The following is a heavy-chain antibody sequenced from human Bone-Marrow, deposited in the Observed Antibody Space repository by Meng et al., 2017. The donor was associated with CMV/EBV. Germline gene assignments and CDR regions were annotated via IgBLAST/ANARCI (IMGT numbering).Heavy chain of an antibody. Sequence: SGGAISSYAFSCVRQAPGQGLEWMGGIIVLFDTANYAQKFQGRVTITADESTNTAYMELSSLTSDDTAVYYCATTYGGYYDSSGSDYWGQGTLVTVSS. D-gene: IGHD3-22*01. CDR2: IIVLFDTA. CDR3: ATTYGGYYDSSGSDY. J-gene: IGHJ4*02. CDR1: GGAISSYA. V-gene: IGHV1-69*01.